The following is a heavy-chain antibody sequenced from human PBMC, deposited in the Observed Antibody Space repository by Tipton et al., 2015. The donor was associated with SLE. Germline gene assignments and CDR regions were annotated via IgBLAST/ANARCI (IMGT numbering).Heavy chain of an antibody. CDR2: IYPGDSDT. CDR1: GYSFTSYW. CDR3: ARSVSFVARGKGGAFDI. V-gene: IGHV5-51*01. J-gene: IGHJ3*02. D-gene: IGHD2-15*01. Sequence: QLVQSGAEVKKPGASVKVSCKASGYSFTSYWIGWVRQMPGKGLEWMGIIYPGDSDTRYSPSFQGQVTISADKSISTAYLQWSSLKASDTAMYYCARSVSFVARGKGGAFDIWGQGTMVTVSS.